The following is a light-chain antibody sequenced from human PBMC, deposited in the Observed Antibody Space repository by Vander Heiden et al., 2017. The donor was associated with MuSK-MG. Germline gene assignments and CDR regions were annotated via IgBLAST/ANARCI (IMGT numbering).Light chain of an antibody. J-gene: IGKJ1*01. CDR1: QDIKND. Sequence: AIQMTQSPSSLSASVGDRVTITCQASQDIKNDLGWYQQKPGKAPKLLIYAASSLQGGVPSRFSGSGSGTDFTLTISSLQPEDSATYYCRQEDSSPRTFGQGTKVEIK. CDR3: RQEDSSPRT. CDR2: AAS. V-gene: IGKV1-6*01.